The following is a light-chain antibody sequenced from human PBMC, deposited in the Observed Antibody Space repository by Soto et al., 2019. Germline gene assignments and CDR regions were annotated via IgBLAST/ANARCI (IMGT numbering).Light chain of an antibody. CDR1: QSVSSF. J-gene: IGKJ4*01. CDR3: QQRSNWPLT. CDR2: DAS. Sequence: EIVLTQSPATLSLSPGKRATLSCRASQSVSSFLAWYQQKPGQAPRLLIYDASNRATGIPARFSGSGSRTDFTLTISSLEPEDFAVYYCQQRSNWPLTFGGGTKVEIK. V-gene: IGKV3-11*01.